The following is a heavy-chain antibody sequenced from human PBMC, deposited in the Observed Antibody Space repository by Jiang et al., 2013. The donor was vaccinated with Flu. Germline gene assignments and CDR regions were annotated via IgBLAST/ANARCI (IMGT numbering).Heavy chain of an antibody. V-gene: IGHV1-69*04. J-gene: IGHJ4*02. D-gene: IGHD5-18*01. CDR2: IIPILGIA. Sequence: PGSSVKVSCKASGGTFSSYAISWVRQAPGQGLEWMGRIIPILGIANYAQKFQGRVTITADKSTSTAYMELSSLRSEDTAVYYCARDLPLVDTRRGAWGQGTLVTVSS. CDR3: ARDLPLVDTRRGA. CDR1: GGTFSSYA.